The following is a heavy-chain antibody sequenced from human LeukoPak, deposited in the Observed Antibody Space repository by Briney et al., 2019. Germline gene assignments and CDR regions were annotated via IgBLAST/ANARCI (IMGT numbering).Heavy chain of an antibody. CDR1: GYTFTGYY. CDR3: ARAEIAARPYFDY. V-gene: IGHV1-2*02. Sequence: ASVKVSCKASGYTFTGYYMHWVRQAPGQGLEWMGWIDPNSGGTNYAQKFQGRVTMTRDTSISTAYMELSRLRSDDTAVYYCARAEIAARPYFDYWGQGTLVTVSS. D-gene: IGHD6-6*01. J-gene: IGHJ4*02. CDR2: IDPNSGGT.